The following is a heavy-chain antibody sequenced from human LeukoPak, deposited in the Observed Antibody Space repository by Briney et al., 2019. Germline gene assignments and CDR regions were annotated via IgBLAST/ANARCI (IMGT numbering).Heavy chain of an antibody. V-gene: IGHV3-30-3*02. CDR1: GFTFSSYA. D-gene: IGHD4-4*01. CDR3: AKNTRSTVTTPRPIDY. CDR2: ISYDGSNK. J-gene: IGHJ4*02. Sequence: PGGSLRLSCAASGFTFSSYAMHWVRQAPGKGLEWVAVISYDGSNKYYADSVKGRFTISRDNSKNTLYLQMNSLRAEDTAVYYCAKNTRSTVTTPRPIDYWGQGTLVTVSS.